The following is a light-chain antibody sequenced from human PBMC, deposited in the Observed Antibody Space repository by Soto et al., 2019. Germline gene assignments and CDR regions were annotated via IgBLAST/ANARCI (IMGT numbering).Light chain of an antibody. Sequence: QSVLTQPASVSGSPGQSITISCTGTSSDVGSYNLVSWYQQHPGKAPKLMIYEGSKRPSGVSNRFSVSKSGNTASLTISGLQAEDEADYYCCSYAGSSTPLYVFGTGTKVTVL. V-gene: IGLV2-23*01. CDR3: CSYAGSSTPLYV. CDR2: EGS. J-gene: IGLJ1*01. CDR1: SSDVGSYNL.